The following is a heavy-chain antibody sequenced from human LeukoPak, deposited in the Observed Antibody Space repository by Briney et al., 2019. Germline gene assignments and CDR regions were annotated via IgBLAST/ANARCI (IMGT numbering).Heavy chain of an antibody. D-gene: IGHD3-16*02. CDR3: ASGGQPDYDYVWGSYRYIWSPNYYYYYYMDV. Sequence: GASVKVSCKASGYTFTGYYMHWVRQAPGQGLEWMGWINPHSGGTNYAQKFQGRVTMTRDTSISTAYMELSRLRSDDTAVYYCASGGQPDYDYVWGSYRYIWSPNYYYYYYMDVWGKGTTVTVSS. CDR1: GYTFTGYY. J-gene: IGHJ6*03. V-gene: IGHV1-2*02. CDR2: INPHSGGT.